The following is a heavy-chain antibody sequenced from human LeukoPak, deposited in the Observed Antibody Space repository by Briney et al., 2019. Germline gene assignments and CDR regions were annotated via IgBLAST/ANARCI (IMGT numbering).Heavy chain of an antibody. V-gene: IGHV3-23*01. D-gene: IGHD2-15*01. Sequence: GGSLRLSCAASGSIFSNAWMNWVRQAPGKGLEWVSAISGSGGSTYYADSVKGRFTISRDNSKNTLYLQMNSLRAEDTAVYYCAKGGGNTPFDYWGQGTLVTVSS. CDR2: ISGSGGST. J-gene: IGHJ4*02. CDR1: GSIFSNAW. CDR3: AKGGGNTPFDY.